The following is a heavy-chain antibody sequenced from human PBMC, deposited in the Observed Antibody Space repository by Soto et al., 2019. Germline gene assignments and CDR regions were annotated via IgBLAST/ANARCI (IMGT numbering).Heavy chain of an antibody. J-gene: IGHJ4*02. V-gene: IGHV4-34*01. CDR2: INHSGST. Sequence: PSETLSLTCAVYGGSFSGYYWSWIRQPPGKGLEWIGEINHSGSTNYNPSLKSRVTISVDTSKNQFSLKLSSVTAADTAVYYCAKKVRYSSSWYYGYYFDYWGQGTLVTVSS. CDR3: AKKVRYSSSWYYGYYFDY. D-gene: IGHD6-13*01. CDR1: GGSFSGYY.